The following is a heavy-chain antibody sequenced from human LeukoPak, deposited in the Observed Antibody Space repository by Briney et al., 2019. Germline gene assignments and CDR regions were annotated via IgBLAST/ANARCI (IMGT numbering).Heavy chain of an antibody. CDR3: ARDSGGQGLDY. V-gene: IGHV4-39*07. CDR1: GGSISSSSYY. J-gene: IGHJ4*02. D-gene: IGHD6-25*01. Sequence: PSETLSLTCTVSGGSISSSSYYWGWIRQPPGKGLEWIGSIYYSGSTYYNPFLKSRVTISVDTSKNQFSLKLSSVTAADTAVYYCARDSGGQGLDYWGQGTLVTVSS. CDR2: IYYSGST.